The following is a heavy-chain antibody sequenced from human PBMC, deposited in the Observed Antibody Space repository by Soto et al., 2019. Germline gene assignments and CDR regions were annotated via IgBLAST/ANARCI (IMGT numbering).Heavy chain of an antibody. CDR3: AREPLKAQAGTGAFDI. V-gene: IGHV3-66*01. CDR2: IYSGGST. D-gene: IGHD6-13*01. CDR1: GFTVSSNY. Sequence: GGSLRLSCAASGFTVSSNYMSWVRQAPGKGLEWVSVIYSGGSTYYADSVKGRFTISRDNSKNTLYLQMNSLRAEDTAVYYCAREPLKAQAGTGAFDIWGQGTIVTVSS. J-gene: IGHJ3*02.